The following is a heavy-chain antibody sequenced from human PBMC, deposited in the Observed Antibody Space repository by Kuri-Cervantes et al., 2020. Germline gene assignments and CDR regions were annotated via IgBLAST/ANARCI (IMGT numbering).Heavy chain of an antibody. CDR2: IYYSGVT. J-gene: IGHJ6*02. D-gene: IGHD3-22*01. Sequence: SETLSLTCTVLGGSISSGDYYWSWIRQPPGKGLEWIGYIYYSGVTYYNPSLKSRVTLSVDTSKNQFSLKLSSVTAADTAVYYCARAPYYASSGSGYGMYVWGQGTTVTVSS. CDR1: GGSISSGDYY. V-gene: IGHV4-30-4*01. CDR3: ARAPYYASSGSGYGMYV.